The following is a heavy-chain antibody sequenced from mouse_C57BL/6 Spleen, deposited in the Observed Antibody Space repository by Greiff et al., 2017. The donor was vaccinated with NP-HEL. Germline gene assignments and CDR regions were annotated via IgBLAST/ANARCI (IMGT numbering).Heavy chain of an antibody. CDR3: ARGGSYKPRGLAY. Sequence: QVQLQQSGPELVKPGASVKISCKASGYAFSSSWMNWVKQRPGKGLEWIGRIYPGDGDTNYNGKFKGKATLTADKSSSTAYMQLSSLTSEDSAVYFCARGGSYKPRGLAYWGQGTLVTVSA. CDR1: GYAFSSSW. D-gene: IGHD2-10*01. V-gene: IGHV1-82*01. J-gene: IGHJ3*01. CDR2: IYPGDGDT.